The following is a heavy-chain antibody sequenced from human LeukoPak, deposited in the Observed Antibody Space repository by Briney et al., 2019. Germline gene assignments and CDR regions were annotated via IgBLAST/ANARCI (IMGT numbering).Heavy chain of an antibody. CDR3: ARAIVVVPKNYAFDV. CDR1: GGTFSSYA. D-gene: IGHD3-22*01. J-gene: IGHJ3*01. V-gene: IGHV1-69*05. Sequence: ASVKVSCKASGGTFSSYAISWVRQAPGQGLEWMGGIIPIFGTANYAQKFQGSVTITTDESTSTAYMELSSLRSEDTAVYYCARAIVVVPKNYAFDVWGQGTMVTVSS. CDR2: IIPIFGTA.